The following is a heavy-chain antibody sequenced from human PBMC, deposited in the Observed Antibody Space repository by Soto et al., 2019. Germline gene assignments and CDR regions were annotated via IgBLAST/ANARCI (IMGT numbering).Heavy chain of an antibody. V-gene: IGHV3-30*18. Sequence: GGSLRLSCAASGFTFSSYGTHWVRQAPGKGLEWVAVILYDGTKKYYADSMKGRFTISRDNSKNTLYLQMNSLRAEDTAVYYCAKDRGALRWSEEHYYFDYWGQGTLVTVPS. CDR3: AKDRGALRWSEEHYYFDY. D-gene: IGHD4-17*01. J-gene: IGHJ4*02. CDR2: ILYDGTKK. CDR1: GFTFSSYG.